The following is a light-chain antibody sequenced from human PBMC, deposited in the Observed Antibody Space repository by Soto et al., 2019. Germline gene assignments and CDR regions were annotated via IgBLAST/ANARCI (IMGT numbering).Light chain of an antibody. V-gene: IGKV1-9*01. J-gene: IGKJ3*01. CDR2: AAS. CDR1: QGISNF. CDR3: QHLNNYFP. Sequence: QLTQSPSSLSASVGDRVTITCRASQGISNFLAWYQQKPGKAPKLLIYAASTLPSGVPSRFSGSGSGTDFTLTISSLQPEDFATYYCQHLNNYFPFGPGTKVDFK.